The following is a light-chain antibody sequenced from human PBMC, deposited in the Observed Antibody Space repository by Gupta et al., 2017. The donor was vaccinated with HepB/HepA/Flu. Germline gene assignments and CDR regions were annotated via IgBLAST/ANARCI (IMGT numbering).Light chain of an antibody. CDR2: AAS. CDR3: QQSYGTPYT. CDR1: QSISSN. V-gene: IGKV1-39*01. J-gene: IGKJ2*01. Sequence: DIQMTQSPSSLSASVGDRVTITCRASQSISSNLNWYQQKPGKAPKLLISAASSLQSGVPSRFSGSGSGTDFTLSISSLEAEDFATYYCQQSYGTPYTFGQGSKVEIK.